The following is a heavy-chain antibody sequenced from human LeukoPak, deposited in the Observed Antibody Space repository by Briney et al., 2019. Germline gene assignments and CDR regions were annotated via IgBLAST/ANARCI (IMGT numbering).Heavy chain of an antibody. V-gene: IGHV4-34*01. CDR1: GGSFSGYY. J-gene: IGHJ4*02. D-gene: IGHD3-10*01. CDR2: INHSGST. Sequence: PSETLSLTCAVYGGSFSGYYWSWIRQPPGKGLERIGEINHSGSTNYNPSLKSRVTISVDTSKNQFSLKLSSVTAADTAVYYCARGGFPGYYFDYWGQGTLVTVSS. CDR3: ARGGFPGYYFDY.